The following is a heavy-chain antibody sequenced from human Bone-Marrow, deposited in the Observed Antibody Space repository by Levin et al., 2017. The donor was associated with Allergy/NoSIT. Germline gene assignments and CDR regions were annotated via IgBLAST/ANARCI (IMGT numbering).Heavy chain of an antibody. CDR1: DFTVRTNY. Sequence: GESLKISCAASDFTVRTNYVSWVRQASGKGLEWVSVIYGGNSTYYADSVKGRFTASRDTTHNTAYLQMRSLRAEDTGVYYCATARVATPGYVDSWGEGVLVTVSP. CDR2: IYGGNST. CDR3: ATARVATPGYVDS. V-gene: IGHV3-53*01. J-gene: IGHJ4*02.